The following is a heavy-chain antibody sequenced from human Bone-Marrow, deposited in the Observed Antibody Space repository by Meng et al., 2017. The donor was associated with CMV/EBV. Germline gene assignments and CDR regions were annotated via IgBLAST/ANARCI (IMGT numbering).Heavy chain of an antibody. V-gene: IGHV3-7*01. CDR2: IKTDGSER. CDR3: ARGYFDY. D-gene: IGHD3-9*01. J-gene: IGHJ4*02. CDR1: GFTFSNYW. Sequence: ESLKISCVGSGFTFSNYWMSWIRQAPGKGLEWVAHIKTDGSERFHVDSVEGRFTISRDNAKNSVYLQMNYLRAEDTAVYYCARGYFDYWGQGTLV.